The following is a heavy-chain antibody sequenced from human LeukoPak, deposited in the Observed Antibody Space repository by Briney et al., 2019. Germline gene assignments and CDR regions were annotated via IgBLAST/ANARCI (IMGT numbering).Heavy chain of an antibody. V-gene: IGHV3-66*01. Sequence: PGGSLRLSCAASGFTVSSNYMSWVRQAPGKGLEWVSVIYSGGSTYYADSVKGRSTISRDNSKNTLYLQMNSLRAEDTAVYYCAREWAPYSSTVTTYFDYWGQGTLVTVSS. CDR1: GFTVSSNY. D-gene: IGHD4-17*01. CDR3: AREWAPYSSTVTTYFDY. J-gene: IGHJ4*02. CDR2: IYSGGST.